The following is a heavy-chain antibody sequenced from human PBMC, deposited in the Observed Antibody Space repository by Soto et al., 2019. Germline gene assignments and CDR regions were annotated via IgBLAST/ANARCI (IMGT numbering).Heavy chain of an antibody. Sequence: QVQLVQSGAEVKKPGASVKVSCKASGYTFTSYGISWVRQAPGQGLEWMGWISAYNGNTNYAQKLQGRVTMTTDTSTSTAYMELRSLRSADTAVYYCARDRSTMVRGVGGSYWGQGTLVTVSS. CDR2: ISAYNGNT. CDR1: GYTFTSYG. CDR3: ARDRSTMVRGVGGSY. V-gene: IGHV1-18*01. J-gene: IGHJ4*02. D-gene: IGHD3-10*01.